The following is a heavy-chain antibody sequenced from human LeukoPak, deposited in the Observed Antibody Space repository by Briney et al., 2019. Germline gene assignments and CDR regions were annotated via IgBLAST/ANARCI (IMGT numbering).Heavy chain of an antibody. CDR2: IYSGGSR. J-gene: IGHJ4*02. CDR1: GFTVSSNY. Sequence: QSWGSLRLSCAASGFTVSSNYMSWVRQAPGKGLEWVSVIYSGGSRYYADSVKGRFTISRDNSENTLYLQMNRLRAEDTAVYYCAVASMVRGDAVDYWGQGTLVTVSS. CDR3: AVASMVRGDAVDY. D-gene: IGHD3-10*01. V-gene: IGHV3-53*01.